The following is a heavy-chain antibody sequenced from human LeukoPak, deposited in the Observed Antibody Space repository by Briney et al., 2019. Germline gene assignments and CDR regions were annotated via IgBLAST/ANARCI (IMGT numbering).Heavy chain of an antibody. D-gene: IGHD5/OR15-5a*01. CDR1: GGSISSYY. Sequence: ASETLSLTCTVSGGSISSYYWSWIRQPAGKGLEWIGRIYTSGSTNYNPSLKSRVTMSVDTSKNQFSLKLSSVTAADTAVYYCARSPSTKVHYDYGMDVWGQGTTVTVSS. V-gene: IGHV4-4*07. CDR2: IYTSGST. J-gene: IGHJ6*02. CDR3: ARSPSTKVHYDYGMDV.